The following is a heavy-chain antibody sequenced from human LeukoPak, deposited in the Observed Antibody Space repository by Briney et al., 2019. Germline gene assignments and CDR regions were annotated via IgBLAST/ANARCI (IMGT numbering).Heavy chain of an antibody. CDR2: INHSGST. CDR3: ARGRIFGPEPFDYYMDV. D-gene: IGHD2-15*01. CDR1: GGSFSGYY. V-gene: IGHV4-34*01. J-gene: IGHJ6*03. Sequence: SETLSLTCAVYGGSFSGYYWSWIRQPPGKGLEWIGEINHSGSTNYNPSLKSRVTISVDTSKNQFSLKLSSVTAADTAVYYCARGRIFGPEPFDYYMDVWGKGTTVTISS.